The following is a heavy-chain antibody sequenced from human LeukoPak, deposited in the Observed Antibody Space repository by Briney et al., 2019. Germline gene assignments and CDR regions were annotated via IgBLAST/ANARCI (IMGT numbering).Heavy chain of an antibody. J-gene: IGHJ3*01. CDR2: MLCDGSGI. Sequence: GRSLRLSCAASGFSFRLYGMHWVRQAPGKGLEWVALMLCDGSGIYYADSVKGRFSVSRDNSNYMFYLQMTSLRAEDSAVYYCARDLASGNHPDGFDVWAQGTLVTVSS. D-gene: IGHD1-14*01. CDR3: ARDLASGNHPDGFDV. CDR1: GFSFRLYG. V-gene: IGHV3-33*05.